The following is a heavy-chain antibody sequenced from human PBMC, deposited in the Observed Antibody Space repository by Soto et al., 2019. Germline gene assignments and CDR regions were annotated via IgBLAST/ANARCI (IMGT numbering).Heavy chain of an antibody. CDR2: IIPIFGTA. V-gene: IGHV1-69*06. CDR1: GGTFSSYA. J-gene: IGHJ6*02. D-gene: IGHD3-16*01. Sequence: QVQLVQSGAEVKKPGSSVKVSCKASGGTFSSYAISWVRQAPGQGHEWMGGIIPIFGTANYAQKFQGRVTISADKSTSTAYMELSSLRSEDTAVYFCARGWGSTAYYYYCMDVWGPGTTVTVSS. CDR3: ARGWGSTAYYYYCMDV.